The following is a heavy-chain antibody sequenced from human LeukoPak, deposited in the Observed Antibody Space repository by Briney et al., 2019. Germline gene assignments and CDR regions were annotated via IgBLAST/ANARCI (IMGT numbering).Heavy chain of an antibody. V-gene: IGHV4-59*05. D-gene: IGHD5-18*01. CDR2: IYYSGST. CDR3: ARLYSYGPLFDAFDI. Sequence: SETLSLTCTVSGGSISSYYWSWIRQPPGKGLEWIGSIYYSGSTYYNPSLKSRVTISVDTSRNQFSLKLSSVTAADTAVYYCARLYSYGPLFDAFDIWGQGTMVTVSS. CDR1: GGSISSYY. J-gene: IGHJ3*02.